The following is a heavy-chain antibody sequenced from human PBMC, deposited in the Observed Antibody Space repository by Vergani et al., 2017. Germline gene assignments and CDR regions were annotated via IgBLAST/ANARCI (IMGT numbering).Heavy chain of an antibody. CDR2: LSASDRRT. Sequence: EVQLVESGGVLVRPGGSLRLSCAASGFTFTTYSMNWVRQAPGKGLEWVSTLSASDRRTHYADSVKGRFTISRDNSKNTLFLHMNSLRPEDTAVYYCAKVGRSEVAGTFGAFDIWGQGTMVTVSS. J-gene: IGHJ3*02. V-gene: IGHV3-23*04. CDR3: AKVGRSEVAGTFGAFDI. CDR1: GFTFTTYS. D-gene: IGHD6-19*01.